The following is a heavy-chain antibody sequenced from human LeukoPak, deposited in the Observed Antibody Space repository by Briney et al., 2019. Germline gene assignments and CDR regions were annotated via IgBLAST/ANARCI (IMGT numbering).Heavy chain of an antibody. J-gene: IGHJ4*02. CDR2: ISAYNGNT. CDR3: ARSNSGSYPTDY. CDR1: GYTFTNYG. V-gene: IGHV1-18*01. Sequence: ASVKVSCKASGYTFTNYGISWVRQAPGQVLVWMGWISAYNGNTNYAQSFQGRVTVTTDTSTSTAYMELRSLRYDDTAVYYCARSNSGSYPTDYWGQGTLVTVSS. D-gene: IGHD1-26*01.